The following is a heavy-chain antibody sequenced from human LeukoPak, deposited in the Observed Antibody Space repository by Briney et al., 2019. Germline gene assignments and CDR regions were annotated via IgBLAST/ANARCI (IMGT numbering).Heavy chain of an antibody. CDR2: IYHSGST. V-gene: IGHV4-38-2*01. CDR1: GYSISSGYY. D-gene: IGHD1-26*01. CDR3: ARLGVGAIDY. J-gene: IGHJ4*02. Sequence: SETLSLTCAVSGYSISSGYYWGWIRPPPGKGREWIGSIYHSGSTYYNPSLKSRVTISVDTSKNHFSLKLSSVTAADTAVYYCARLGVGAIDYWGQGTLVTVSS.